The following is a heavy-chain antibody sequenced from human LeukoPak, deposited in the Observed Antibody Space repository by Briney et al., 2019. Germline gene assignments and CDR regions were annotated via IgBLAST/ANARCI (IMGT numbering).Heavy chain of an antibody. D-gene: IGHD3-10*01. V-gene: IGHV5-51*01. Sequence: GESLRISCKASGCIFSTYRLAWVRHMPGKGLEWMGVIYPGDSDTTYSPSLQGQVTISVDTSLTTLYLQWISLRPSDTAIYYYSRRRYYGSGDFDLWGQGTLVTVSS. CDR3: SRRRYYGSGDFDL. CDR2: IYPGDSDT. J-gene: IGHJ1*01. CDR1: GCIFSTYR.